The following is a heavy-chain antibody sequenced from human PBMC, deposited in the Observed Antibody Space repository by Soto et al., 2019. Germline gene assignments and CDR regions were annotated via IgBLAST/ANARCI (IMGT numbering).Heavy chain of an antibody. CDR2: LCYSGTT. CDR1: GDSVSG. V-gene: IGHV4-59*02. D-gene: IGHD3-22*01. J-gene: IGHJ5*02. Sequence: TSETLSLTCTVSGDSVSGLDPAAPREVTGIIESLCYSGTTICIPSLQSRDTISVDTSKNQFSLKLSSVTAADTAVYYCARDRPTRSGYNWFDPWGQGTLVTVSS. CDR3: ARDRPTRSGYNWFDP.